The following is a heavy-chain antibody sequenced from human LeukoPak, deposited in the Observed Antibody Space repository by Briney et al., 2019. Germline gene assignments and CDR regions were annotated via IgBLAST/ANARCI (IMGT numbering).Heavy chain of an antibody. J-gene: IGHJ4*02. Sequence: GGSLRLSCAASGFYFSDYYMTWIRQAPRKGLEWVSYISSSGTYTNYADSVKGRFTISRDNAKKSLYLQMNSLSAEDTAVYYCVKIAGTYSPDYWGQGTLVTVSS. CDR3: VKIAGTYSPDY. D-gene: IGHD1-26*01. CDR2: ISSSGTYT. V-gene: IGHV3-11*06. CDR1: GFYFSDYY.